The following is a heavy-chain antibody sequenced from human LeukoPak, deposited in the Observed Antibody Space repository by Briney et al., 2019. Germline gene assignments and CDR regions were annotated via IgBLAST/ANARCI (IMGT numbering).Heavy chain of an antibody. V-gene: IGHV1-2*02. J-gene: IGHJ1*01. CDR1: GYTFTTSY. Sequence: ASVKVSCKASGYTFTTSYMHWVRQAPGQGLEWMGWINTNSGGTKSAQKFQGRVIMTRDTSISTAYMELRDLSSDDTAVYYCARGRQLHLGELFPFAEFFQPWGQGTLVT. D-gene: IGHD3-16*01. CDR2: INTNSGGT. CDR3: ARGRQLHLGELFPFAEFFQP.